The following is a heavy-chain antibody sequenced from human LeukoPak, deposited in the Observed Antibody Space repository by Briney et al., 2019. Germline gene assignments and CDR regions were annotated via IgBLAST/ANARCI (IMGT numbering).Heavy chain of an antibody. CDR1: GFTVSSNY. V-gene: IGHV3-53*01. Sequence: GGSLRLSCAASGFTVSSNYMSWVRQAPGKGLEWVSVIYSGGSTYYADSVKGRFTISRDNSKNTLYLQMNSLRAEDTAVYYCARGRREIAAAGTGFDYYFDYCGQGTLVTVSS. CDR2: IYSGGST. J-gene: IGHJ4*02. D-gene: IGHD6-13*01. CDR3: ARGRREIAAAGTGFDYYFDY.